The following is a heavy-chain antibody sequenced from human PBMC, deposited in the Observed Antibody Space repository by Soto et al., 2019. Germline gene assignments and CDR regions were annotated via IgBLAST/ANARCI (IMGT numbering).Heavy chain of an antibody. Sequence: GGSLRLSCAASGFTFSSYAMHWVRQAPGKGLEWVAVISYDGSNKYYADSVKGRFTISRDNSKNTLYLQMNSLRAEDTAVYYCARDSDPRAVTAFDIWGQGTMVTVSS. V-gene: IGHV3-30*04. CDR1: GFTFSSYA. CDR2: ISYDGSNK. CDR3: ARDSDPRAVTAFDI. D-gene: IGHD4-4*01. J-gene: IGHJ3*02.